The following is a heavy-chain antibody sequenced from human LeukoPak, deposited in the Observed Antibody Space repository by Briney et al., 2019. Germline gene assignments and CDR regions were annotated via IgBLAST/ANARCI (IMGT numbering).Heavy chain of an antibody. CDR3: ARDPHYGPFDY. J-gene: IGHJ4*02. D-gene: IGHD4-17*01. CDR1: GFTFSSYW. Sequence: GGSLRLSCGASGFTFSSYWMSWVRQAPGKGLEWVANIKQDGSEKYYVDSVKGRFTISRDNAKNSLFLQMNSLRAEDTAVYYRARDPHYGPFDYWGQGTLVTVSS. CDR2: IKQDGSEK. V-gene: IGHV3-7*01.